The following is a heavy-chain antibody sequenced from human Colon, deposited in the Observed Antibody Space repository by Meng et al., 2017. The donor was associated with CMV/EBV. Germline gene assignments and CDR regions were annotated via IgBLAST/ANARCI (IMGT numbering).Heavy chain of an antibody. D-gene: IGHD5-24*01. CDR2: IRFDGKDQ. CDR3: AKREASASLDY. Sequence: GESLKISCAASGFNFNSYGMHWVRQTPGKGLEWVAFIRFDGKDQYYSDSVKGRFTISRDNAMSTLYLQKDGLRPDDSAVYYCAKREASASLDYWGQGTLVTVSS. J-gene: IGHJ4*02. V-gene: IGHV3-30*02. CDR1: GFNFNSYG.